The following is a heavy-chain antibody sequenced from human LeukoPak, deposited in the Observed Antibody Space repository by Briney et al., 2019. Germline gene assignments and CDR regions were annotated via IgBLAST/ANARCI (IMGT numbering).Heavy chain of an antibody. CDR2: MNPNSGNT. CDR3: ARGRAYYDILTGYYNVLVFDY. Sequence: ASVKVSCKASGYTFTSYDINWVRQATGQGLEWMGWMNPNSGNTGYAQKFQGRVTITRNTSISTAYMELSSLRSEDTAVYYCARGRAYYDILTGYYNVLVFDYWGQGTLVTVSS. D-gene: IGHD3-9*01. CDR1: GYTFTSYD. J-gene: IGHJ4*02. V-gene: IGHV1-8*03.